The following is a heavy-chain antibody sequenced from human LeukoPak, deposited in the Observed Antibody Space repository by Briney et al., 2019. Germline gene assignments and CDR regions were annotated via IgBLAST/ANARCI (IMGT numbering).Heavy chain of an antibody. D-gene: IGHD4-23*01. Sequence: PGRSLRLSCAASGFTFSSYAMHWVRQAPGKGLEWVAVISYDGSNKYYADSVKGRFAISRDHSKNTLYLQMNSLRAEDTAVYYCARDGWRDYGGILPDDYWGQGTLVTVSS. CDR2: ISYDGSNK. CDR3: ARDGWRDYGGILPDDY. CDR1: GFTFSSYA. V-gene: IGHV3-30*07. J-gene: IGHJ4*02.